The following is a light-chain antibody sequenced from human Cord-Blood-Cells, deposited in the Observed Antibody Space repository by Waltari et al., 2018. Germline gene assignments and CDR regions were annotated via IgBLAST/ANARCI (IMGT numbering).Light chain of an antibody. V-gene: IGLV2-23*01. Sequence: QSALTQPASVSGSPGQSITISCTGTSSDVGSYNLVSWYQQHPGKAPNLMIYEGSKRPSGVSNRFSGSKSGNTSSLTISGLQAEDEADYYCCSYAGSSTLVFGGVTKLTVL. CDR1: SSDVGSYNL. CDR3: CSYAGSSTLV. J-gene: IGLJ3*02. CDR2: EGS.